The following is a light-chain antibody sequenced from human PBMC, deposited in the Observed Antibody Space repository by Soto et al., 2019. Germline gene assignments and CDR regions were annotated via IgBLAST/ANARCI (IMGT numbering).Light chain of an antibody. Sequence: EIVLTQSPATLSLSPGERATLSCRASQSVSSSYLAWDQQKPGQAPRLLIYGASSRATGIPDRFSGSGSGTDFTFTISSLEPEDFAVYYCQQYGSSPPYTFGQGTKVEIK. J-gene: IGKJ2*01. CDR2: GAS. V-gene: IGKV3-20*01. CDR3: QQYGSSPPYT. CDR1: QSVSSSY.